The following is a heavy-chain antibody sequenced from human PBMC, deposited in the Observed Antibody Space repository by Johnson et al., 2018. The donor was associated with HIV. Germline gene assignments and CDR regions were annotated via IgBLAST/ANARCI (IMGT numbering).Heavy chain of an antibody. CDR1: GFTFSIYA. CDR2: ISFDGNDK. J-gene: IGHJ3*02. V-gene: IGHV3-30-3*02. CDR3: AKDESDAVEI. Sequence: QVQLVESGGGVVQPGGSLRLSCAASGFTFSIYAMHWVRQAPGKGLEWVSLISFDGNDKYYADSVKGRFTISRDNSKNTLYVQMNSLRAGDTAVYYCAKDESDAVEIWGQGTMVTVSS.